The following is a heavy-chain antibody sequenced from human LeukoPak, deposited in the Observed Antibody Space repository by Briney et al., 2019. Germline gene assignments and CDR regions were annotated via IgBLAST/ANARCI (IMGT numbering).Heavy chain of an antibody. CDR3: ARAPTAGDY. J-gene: IGHJ4*02. Sequence: ASVKVSCKASGGTFSSYAISWVRQAPGQGLEWMGWMNPNSGNTGYAQKFQGRVTMTRNTSISTAYMELSSLRSEDTAVYYCARAPTAGDYWGQGTLVTVSS. CDR2: MNPNSGNT. CDR1: GGTFSSYA. V-gene: IGHV1-8*02.